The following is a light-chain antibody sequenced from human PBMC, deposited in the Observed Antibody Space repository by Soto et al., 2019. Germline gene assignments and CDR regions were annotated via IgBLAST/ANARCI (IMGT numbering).Light chain of an antibody. V-gene: IGKV2-30*01. J-gene: IGKJ1*01. CDR2: KAS. Sequence: DVAMTQSPLSLPVTPGQPASISCRSSRSVVYSDGIAYLNWFHQRPGQSPRRLIYKASKRDSGVPVRFSGSGAGTDFTLHITGVEAEDFAIYYCMQGSHWPPTFGRGIRVEIK. CDR1: RSVVYSDGIAY. CDR3: MQGSHWPPT.